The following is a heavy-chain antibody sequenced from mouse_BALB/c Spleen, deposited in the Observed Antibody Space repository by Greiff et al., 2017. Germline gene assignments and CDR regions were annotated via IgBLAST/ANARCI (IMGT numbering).Heavy chain of an antibody. V-gene: IGHV1-62-2*01. J-gene: IGHJ4*01. CDR1: GYTFTEYT. CDR2: FYPGSGSI. Sequence: QVQLKQSGAELVKPGASVKLSCKASGYTFTEYTIHWVKQRSGQGLEWIGWFYPGSGSIKYNEKFKDKATLTADKSSSTVYMELSRLTSEDSAVYFCARGGQIHYYGYNYAMDYWGQGTSVTVSS. CDR3: ARGGQIHYYGYNYAMDY. D-gene: IGHD1-2*01.